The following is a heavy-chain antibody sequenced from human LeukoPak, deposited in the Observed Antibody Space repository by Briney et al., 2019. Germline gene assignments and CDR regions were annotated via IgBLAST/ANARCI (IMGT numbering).Heavy chain of an antibody. CDR2: IYPSDSDT. Sequence: STQISCEGSGYTLTNYWPAWVHQLPGKPLERMGIIYPSDSDTRYSPSFQGLVTISADKSISTAYLQWSSLKASDTSIYYCAIQYCTSTICYHREFDFWGQGTLVTVSS. CDR3: AIQYCTSTICYHREFDF. J-gene: IGHJ4*02. V-gene: IGHV5-51*07. CDR1: GYTLTNYW. D-gene: IGHD2-2*01.